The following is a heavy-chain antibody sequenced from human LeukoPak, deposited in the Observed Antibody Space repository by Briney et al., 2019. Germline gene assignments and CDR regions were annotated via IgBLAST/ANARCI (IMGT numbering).Heavy chain of an antibody. V-gene: IGHV1-69*13. D-gene: IGHD2-15*01. CDR1: GGTFSSYA. CDR3: AIHSGGYCSGGSCWGSYYYYYMDV. CDR2: IIPIFGTA. Sequence: SVKVSCKASGGTFSSYAISWVRQAPGQGLEWMGGIIPIFGTANYAQEFQGRVTITADESTSTAYMELSSLRSEDTAVYYCAIHSGGYCSGGSCWGSYYYYYMDVWGKGTTVTVSS. J-gene: IGHJ6*03.